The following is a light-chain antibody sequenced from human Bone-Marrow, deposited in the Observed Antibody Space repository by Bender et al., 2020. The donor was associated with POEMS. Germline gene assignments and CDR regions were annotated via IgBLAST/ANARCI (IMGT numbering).Light chain of an antibody. CDR2: KDS. CDR3: QTWDSSNVI. CDR1: TLSQVY. Sequence: SYDLTQPTSVSVSPGQTARITCSGETLSQVYAYWYQQKPGQAPVMLIYKDSQRPPGIPERFSGSSSGTTVTLTISGTQAMDEADYYCQTWDSSNVIIGGGTKLTVL. V-gene: IGLV3-25*02. J-gene: IGLJ2*01.